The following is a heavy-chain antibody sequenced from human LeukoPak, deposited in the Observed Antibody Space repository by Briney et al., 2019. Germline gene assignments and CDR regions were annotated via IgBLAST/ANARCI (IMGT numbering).Heavy chain of an antibody. J-gene: IGHJ4*02. Sequence: ASVKVSCKASGYTFTNSYIHWVRQAPGQGLEWMGWISAYNGNTNYAQKLQGRVTMTTDTSTSTAYMELRSLRAEDTALYYCAREAGFDWLSSFDYWGQGTLVTVSS. D-gene: IGHD3-9*01. V-gene: IGHV1-18*04. CDR2: ISAYNGNT. CDR3: AREAGFDWLSSFDY. CDR1: GYTFTNSY.